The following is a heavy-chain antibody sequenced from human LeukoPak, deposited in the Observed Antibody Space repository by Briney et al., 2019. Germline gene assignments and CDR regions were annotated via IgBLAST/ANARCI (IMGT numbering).Heavy chain of an antibody. Sequence: WGSLRLSCAASGFTFSSYAMSWVRQAPGKGLEWVSSISGSGAMTYYADSVKGRFTISRDNARDTLYLQMNSLRADDTAVYYCAKDRVDGSGSQFDSWGQGSLVIVSS. CDR1: GFTFSSYA. CDR3: AKDRVDGSGSQFDS. CDR2: ISGSGAMT. J-gene: IGHJ4*02. D-gene: IGHD3-10*01. V-gene: IGHV3-23*01.